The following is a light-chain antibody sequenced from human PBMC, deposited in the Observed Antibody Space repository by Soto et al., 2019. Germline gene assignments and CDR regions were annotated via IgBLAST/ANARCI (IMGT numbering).Light chain of an antibody. CDR2: GGS. CDR1: QSVSSNH. J-gene: IGKJ1*01. Sequence: GLTKTQGTLSLSPGERATLSCRASQSVSSNHLAWYQQKPGQAPRLLIYGGSSRATGIPVRFSGSGSETDFTLTITRLEPEDIAVYYCQQYSISRTFCQLTK. V-gene: IGKV3-20*01. CDR3: QQYSISRT.